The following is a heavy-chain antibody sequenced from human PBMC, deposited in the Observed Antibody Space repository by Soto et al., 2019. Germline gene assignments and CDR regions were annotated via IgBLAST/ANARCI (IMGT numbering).Heavy chain of an antibody. V-gene: IGHV1-3*01. CDR1: GYTFTSYA. Sequence: QVQLVQSGAEVEKPGASVKVSCKASGYTFTSYAMHWVRQAPGHRLEWMGWINAGNGNTKYSQKFQGRVTITRDTSASTAYMELSSLRSEDTAVYYCARGPGGPDGPGDYWGQGTLVTVSS. D-gene: IGHD2-15*01. CDR3: ARGPGGPDGPGDY. CDR2: INAGNGNT. J-gene: IGHJ4*02.